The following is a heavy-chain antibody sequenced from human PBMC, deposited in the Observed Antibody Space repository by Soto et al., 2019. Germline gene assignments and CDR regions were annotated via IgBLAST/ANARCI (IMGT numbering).Heavy chain of an antibody. D-gene: IGHD2-2*02. J-gene: IGHJ6*02. CDR2: ISSSGSTI. V-gene: IGHV3-11*01. CDR1: GFTFSDYY. CDR3: AREKDIVVVPAAIGYYYGMDV. Sequence: GGSLRLSCAASGFTFSDYYMSWIRQAPGKGLEWVSYISSSGSTIYYADSVKDRFTISRDNAKNSLYLQMNSLRAEDTAVYYCAREKDIVVVPAAIGYYYGMDVWGQGTTVTVSS.